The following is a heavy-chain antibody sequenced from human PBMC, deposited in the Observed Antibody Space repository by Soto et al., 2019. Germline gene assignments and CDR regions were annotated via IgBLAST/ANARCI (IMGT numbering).Heavy chain of an antibody. CDR1: GGSISSSSYY. Sequence: SETLSLTCTVSGGSISSSSYYWGWIRQPPGKGLEWIGSIYYSGSTYYNPSLKSRVTISVDTSKNQFSLKLSSVTAADTAVYYCARHYYPYYLDYWGQGTLVTVSS. D-gene: IGHD3-22*01. CDR2: IYYSGST. J-gene: IGHJ4*02. CDR3: ARHYYPYYLDY. V-gene: IGHV4-39*01.